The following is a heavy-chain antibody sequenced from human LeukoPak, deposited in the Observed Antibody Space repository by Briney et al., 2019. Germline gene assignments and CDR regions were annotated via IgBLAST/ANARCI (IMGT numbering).Heavy chain of an antibody. V-gene: IGHV3-21*01. D-gene: IGHD3-9*01. J-gene: IGHJ2*01. CDR3: ATDRLGSYWYFDI. CDR2: ISSSSSYI. Sequence: PGGSLRLSCAASGFTFSSYSMNWVRQAPGKGLEWVSSISSSSSYIYYAASVKGRFTIPRDNAKNSLYLQMNSLRAEDTAVYYCATDRLGSYWYFDIWGRGTLVTVSS. CDR1: GFTFSSYS.